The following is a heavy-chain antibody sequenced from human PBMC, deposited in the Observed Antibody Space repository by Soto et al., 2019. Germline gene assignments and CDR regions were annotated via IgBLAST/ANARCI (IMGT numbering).Heavy chain of an antibody. Sequence: QVQLVQSGAEVKKPGSSVKVSCKASGGTFSSYAISWVRQAPGQGLEWMGGIIPIFGTANYAQKFQRRVTITADASPSTAYIELSRLRSEDTAVDYCARSAGLGAPNTYGMDVWGQGTTVTDSS. J-gene: IGHJ6*02. CDR2: IIPIFGTA. V-gene: IGHV1-69*01. D-gene: IGHD3-16*01. CDR1: GGTFSSYA. CDR3: ARSAGLGAPNTYGMDV.